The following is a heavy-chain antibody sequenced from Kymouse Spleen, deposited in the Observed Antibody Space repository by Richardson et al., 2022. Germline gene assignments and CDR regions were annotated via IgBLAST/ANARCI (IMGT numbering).Heavy chain of an antibody. J-gene: IGHJ4*02. D-gene: IGHD6-19*01. CDR2: IWYDGSNK. CDR3: ARDEGIAVAPSFDY. Sequence: QVQLVESGGGVVQPGRSLRLSCAASGFTFSSYGMHWVRQAPGKGLEWVAVIWYDGSNKYYADSVKGRFTISRDNSKNTLYLQMNSLRAEDTAVYYCARDEGIAVAPSFDYWGQGTLVTVSS. CDR1: GFTFSSYG. V-gene: IGHV3-33*01.